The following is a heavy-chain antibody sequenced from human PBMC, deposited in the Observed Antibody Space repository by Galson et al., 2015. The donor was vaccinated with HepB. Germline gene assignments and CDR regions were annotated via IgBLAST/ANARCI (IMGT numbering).Heavy chain of an antibody. J-gene: IGHJ6*02. CDR1: GYTFSAYY. CDR2: INLNSGGT. Sequence: SVKVSCKASGYTFSAYYLNWVRQAPGQGLEWMGWINLNSGGTNYAQKFQGRVTMTRDTSISTAYMELSTLRSADTAVYYCARDGEFCSRTSCYRYNYYGMDVWGQGTTVTVSS. V-gene: IGHV1-2*02. CDR3: ARDGEFCSRTSCYRYNYYGMDV. D-gene: IGHD2-2*01.